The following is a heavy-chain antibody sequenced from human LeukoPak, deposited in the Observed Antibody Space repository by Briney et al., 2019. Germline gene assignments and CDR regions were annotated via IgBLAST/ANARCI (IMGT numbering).Heavy chain of an antibody. CDR1: GFTFSSYG. Sequence: PGRSLRLSCAASGFTFSSYGMHWVRQAPGKGLEWVAVIWYEGSNKYYADSVKGRFTISRDNSKNTLYLQMNSLRAEDTSIYYCARDIGSGWMEGYFDYWGQETLVTVSS. CDR2: IWYEGSNK. V-gene: IGHV3-33*01. J-gene: IGHJ4*02. CDR3: ARDIGSGWMEGYFDY. D-gene: IGHD6-19*01.